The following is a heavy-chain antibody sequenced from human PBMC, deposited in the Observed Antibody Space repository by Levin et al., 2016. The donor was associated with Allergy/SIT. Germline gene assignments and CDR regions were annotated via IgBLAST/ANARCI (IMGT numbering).Heavy chain of an antibody. V-gene: IGHV5-51*01. D-gene: IGHD1-1*01. J-gene: IGHJ6*03. CDR2: IYPGDSDT. Sequence: VRQMPGKGLEWMGIIYPGDSDTRYSPSFQGQVTISADKSISTAYLQWSSLKASDTAMYYCARQGFEYNWNDRGHYYYYYMDVWGKGTTVTVSS. CDR3: ARQGFEYNWNDRGHYYYYYMDV.